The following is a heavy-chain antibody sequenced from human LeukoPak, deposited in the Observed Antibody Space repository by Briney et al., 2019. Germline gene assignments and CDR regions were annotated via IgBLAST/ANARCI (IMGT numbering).Heavy chain of an antibody. CDR3: ATGTEWPSHDAFDI. J-gene: IGHJ3*02. V-gene: IGHV1-2*02. CDR1: GYTFTGYY. D-gene: IGHD3-3*01. CDR2: INPNSGGT. Sequence: EASVTVSCKASGYTFTGYYIHWVRQAPGQGLEWMGWINPNSGGTNYAQKFQGRVTMTRDTSISTAYMELSRLRSDDTAVYYCATGTEWPSHDAFDIWGQGTMVTVSS.